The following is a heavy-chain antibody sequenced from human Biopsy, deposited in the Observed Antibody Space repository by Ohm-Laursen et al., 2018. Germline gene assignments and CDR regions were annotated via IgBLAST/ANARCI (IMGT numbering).Heavy chain of an antibody. CDR2: MYYSGST. CDR1: GGSLNFYY. Sequence: GTLSLTCSVSGGSLNFYYWSWIRQPPGKGLEWIGYMYYSGSTKYGPSLKNRVTVSFDTSRNQFSLKLTSMTPAGTAVYYCVRGRSPATYWGQGALVIVSS. CDR3: VRGRSPATY. D-gene: IGHD3-16*01. V-gene: IGHV4-59*01. J-gene: IGHJ4*02.